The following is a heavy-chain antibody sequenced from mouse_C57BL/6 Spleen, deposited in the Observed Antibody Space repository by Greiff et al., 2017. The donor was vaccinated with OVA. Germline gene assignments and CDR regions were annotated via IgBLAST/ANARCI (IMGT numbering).Heavy chain of an antibody. CDR1: GYAFSSSW. Sequence: QVQLQQSGPELVKPGASVKISFKASGYAFSSSWMNWVKQRPGKGLEWIGRIYPGDGDTNYNGKFKGKATLTADKSSSTAYMQLSSLTSEDSAVYFCARNRLAMDYWGQGTSVTVSS. CDR3: ARNRLAMDY. V-gene: IGHV1-82*01. J-gene: IGHJ4*01. CDR2: IYPGDGDT. D-gene: IGHD2-1*01.